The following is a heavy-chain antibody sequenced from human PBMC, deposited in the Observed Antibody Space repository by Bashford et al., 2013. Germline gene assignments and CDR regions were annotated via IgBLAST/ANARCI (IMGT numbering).Heavy chain of an antibody. Sequence: VRQAPGKGLEWASGISGSDGSTYYADSVKGRFTISRDNSKNTLYLQMNSLGAEDTAIYYCAKDFAVSNIAATGPFQHWGQGTLVTVSS. CDR2: ISGSDGST. CDR3: AKDFAVSNIAATGPFQH. D-gene: IGHD6-13*01. J-gene: IGHJ1*01. V-gene: IGHV3-23*01.